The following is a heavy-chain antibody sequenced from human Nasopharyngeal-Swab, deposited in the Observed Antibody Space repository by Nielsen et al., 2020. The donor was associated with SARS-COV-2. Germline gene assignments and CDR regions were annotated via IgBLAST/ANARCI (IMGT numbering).Heavy chain of an antibody. CDR3: ARGSLTYSSSWYFDY. CDR1: GYTFTSYA. CDR2: INTNTGNP. D-gene: IGHD6-13*01. J-gene: IGHJ4*02. V-gene: IGHV7-4-1*02. Sequence: ASVTVSCKASGYTFTSYAMNWVRQAPGQELEWMGWINTNTGNPTYAQGFTGRFVFSLDTSVSTAYLQISSLKAEDTAVYYCARGSLTYSSSWYFDYWGQGTLVTVSS.